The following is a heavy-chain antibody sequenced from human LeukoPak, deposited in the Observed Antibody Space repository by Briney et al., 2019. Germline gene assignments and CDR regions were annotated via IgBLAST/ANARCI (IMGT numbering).Heavy chain of an antibody. CDR2: ISYDGSNK. V-gene: IGHV3-30-3*01. CDR3: ATPAAGPGAEYSLY. D-gene: IGHD6-13*01. J-gene: IGHJ1*01. CDR1: GFTFSSYA. Sequence: PGGSLRLSCAASGFTFSSYAMHWVRQAPGKGLEWVAVISYDGSNKYYADSVKGRFTTSRDNAKNSLDLQMNSLKVEDTAVYYCATPAAGPGAEYSLYWGQGTLVTVSS.